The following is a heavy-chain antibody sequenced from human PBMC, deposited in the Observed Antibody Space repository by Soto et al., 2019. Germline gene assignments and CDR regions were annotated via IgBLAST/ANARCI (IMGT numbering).Heavy chain of an antibody. V-gene: IGHV4-59*01. J-gene: IGHJ3*02. CDR2: FYYTGST. CDR1: GGSIGSYY. D-gene: IGHD2-2*03. CDR3: AKGGWMLFDI. Sequence: PSETLSLTCTVSGGSIGSYYWSWIRQPPGKGLEWIGYFYYTGSTIYNPSLKSRVTISVDTSKNQFSLKLNSVTAADTAVYYCAKGGWMLFDIWGQGTMVT.